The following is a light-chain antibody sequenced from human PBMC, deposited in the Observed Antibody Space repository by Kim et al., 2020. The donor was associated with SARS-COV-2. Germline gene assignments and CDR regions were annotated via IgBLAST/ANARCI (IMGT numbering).Light chain of an antibody. CDR1: QSVSSNY. CDR2: GAS. V-gene: IGKV3-20*01. Sequence: IVLTQSPGTLSLSPGERATLSCRASQSVSSNYLAWYQQKPGQAPRLVIYGASIRTTGIPDRFSGSGSGTDFTLTISRLEPEDFAVYYCQQYRSSLPTFGQGTKVDIK. CDR3: QQYRSSLPT. J-gene: IGKJ1*01.